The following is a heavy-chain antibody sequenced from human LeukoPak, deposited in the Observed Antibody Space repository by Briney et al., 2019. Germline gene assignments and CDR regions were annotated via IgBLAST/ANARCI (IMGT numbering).Heavy chain of an antibody. V-gene: IGHV3-9*01. J-gene: IGHJ6*02. D-gene: IGHD6-13*01. CDR2: ISWNSGSI. CDR3: AKVVAAALGDGMDV. Sequence: GGSLRLSCAASGFTFDDYAMHWVRQAPGKGLEWVSGISWNSGSIGYADSVKGRFTISRDNAKNSLYLQMNSLRAEDTALYYCAKVVAAALGDGMDVWFQGTTVTVS. CDR1: GFTFDDYA.